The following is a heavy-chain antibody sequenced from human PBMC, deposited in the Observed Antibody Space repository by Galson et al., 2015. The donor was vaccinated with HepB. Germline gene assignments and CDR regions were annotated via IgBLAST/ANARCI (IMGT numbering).Heavy chain of an antibody. CDR1: GFTFSDYY. D-gene: IGHD6-6*01. CDR3: ARVYGAARKPGGMDV. J-gene: IGHJ6*02. Sequence: SLRLSCAASGFTFSDYYMSWIRQAPGKGLEWLSYISSSGNAIYYADSVKGRFTISRDNAKKSLYMEMSSLRVEDTAVYYCARVYGAARKPGGMDVWGQGTTVIVS. V-gene: IGHV3-11*01. CDR2: ISSSGNAI.